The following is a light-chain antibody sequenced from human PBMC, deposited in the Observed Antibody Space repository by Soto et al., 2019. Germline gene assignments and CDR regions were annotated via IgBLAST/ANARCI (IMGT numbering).Light chain of an antibody. J-gene: IGLJ2*01. CDR1: SSNIGSNY. CDR2: RTD. V-gene: IGLV1-47*01. CDR3: VAWDGSLNSLL. Sequence: QSVLTQPPSASGNPGQRVTISCSGSSSNIGSNYVYWYQQVPGTAPKLLIYRTDQRPSGVPDRFSASKPGASASLVISGLRSEDEADYYCVAWDGSLNSLLFGGGTKLTVL.